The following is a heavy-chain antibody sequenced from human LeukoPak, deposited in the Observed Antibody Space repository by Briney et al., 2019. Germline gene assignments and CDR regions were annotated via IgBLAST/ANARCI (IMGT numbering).Heavy chain of an antibody. CDR2: ISSSGSTI. D-gene: IGHD3-10*01. Sequence: GGSLRLSCAASGFTFSDYYMSWIRQAPGKGLEWVSYISSSGSTIYYADSVKGRFIISRDNAKNSLHLQMNSLRAEDTAVYYCVKPYYFSSGSLHWGQGTLVTVSS. CDR3: VKPYYFSSGSLH. CDR1: GFTFSDYY. V-gene: IGHV3-11*04. J-gene: IGHJ4*02.